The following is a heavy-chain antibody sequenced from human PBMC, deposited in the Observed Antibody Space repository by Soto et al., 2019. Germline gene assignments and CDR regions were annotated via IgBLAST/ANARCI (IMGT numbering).Heavy chain of an antibody. CDR2: IIPMLTVT. V-gene: IGHV1-69*02. CDR1: GGTFSTYT. J-gene: IGHJ3*01. Sequence: QVHLEQSGAEVKKPGSSVKVSCKAAGGTFSTYTLIWVRQAPGQGLEWMGRIIPMLTVTNSAQKFQGRVTLTADKSTSTAFMELTSLTSDDTAVYYCSIGSWSAETFDVWRQGTMVTVSS. CDR3: SIGSWSAETFDV. D-gene: IGHD2-2*01.